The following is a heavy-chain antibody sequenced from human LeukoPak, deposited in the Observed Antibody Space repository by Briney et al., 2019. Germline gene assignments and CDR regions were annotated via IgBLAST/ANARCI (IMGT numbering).Heavy chain of an antibody. V-gene: IGHV1-2*02. J-gene: IGHJ4*02. CDR2: IHPSSGAR. Sequence: GASVTVSFRASGDTLTVHNIHWMRQAPGQGLEWMGWIHPSSGARQYAQKFQGRVTMTRDTSISTAYMELSSLRSDDTAIYYCAVSVQAASIPAFDYWGQGALLTVSS. D-gene: IGHD6-25*01. CDR1: GDTLTVHN. CDR3: AVSVQAASIPAFDY.